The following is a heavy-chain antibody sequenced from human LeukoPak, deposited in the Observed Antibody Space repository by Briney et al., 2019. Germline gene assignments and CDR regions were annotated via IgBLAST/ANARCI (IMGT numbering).Heavy chain of an antibody. CDR3: AKGRGQSYPPYYFDS. V-gene: IGHV3-30*02. CDR1: GFIFGNFG. D-gene: IGHD5-18*01. Sequence: GGSLRLSCTTSGFIFGNFGMHWVRQAPGKGLEWLAFILYNGDKKYYAGSVKGRFTISRDSSKNTLYLQMNSLRPEDTAVYYCAKGRGQSYPPYYFDSWGQGTLVTVSS. CDR2: ILYNGDKK. J-gene: IGHJ4*02.